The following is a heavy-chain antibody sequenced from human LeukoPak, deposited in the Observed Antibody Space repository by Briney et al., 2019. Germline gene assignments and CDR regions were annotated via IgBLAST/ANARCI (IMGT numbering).Heavy chain of an antibody. D-gene: IGHD3-3*01. CDR3: ARGDLRFLEWLLPYYYMDV. Sequence: ASVKVSCKASGYTFTSYAMNWVRQAPGQGLEWMGWINTNTGNPTYAQGFTGRFVFSLDTSVSTAYLQISSLKAEDTAVYYCARGDLRFLEWLLPYYYMDVWGKGTTVTVSS. V-gene: IGHV7-4-1*02. CDR2: INTNTGNP. CDR1: GYTFTSYA. J-gene: IGHJ6*03.